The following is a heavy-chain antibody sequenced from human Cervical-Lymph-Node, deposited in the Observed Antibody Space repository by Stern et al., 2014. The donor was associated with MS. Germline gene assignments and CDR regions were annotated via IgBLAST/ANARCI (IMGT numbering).Heavy chain of an antibody. Sequence: EVQLVESGGALVQPGGSLRLSCAAAGFTLSDAWMSWVRQAPGKGLEWVGRIKSKRDGGTTDYAEPVKGRFTISRDDSKNTLYLQMNSLKTEDTAVYYCTTVMVRGVRRFDPWGQGTLVTVSS. CDR1: GFTLSDAW. V-gene: IGHV3-15*02. J-gene: IGHJ5*02. D-gene: IGHD3-10*01. CDR3: TTVMVRGVRRFDP. CDR2: IKSKRDGGTT.